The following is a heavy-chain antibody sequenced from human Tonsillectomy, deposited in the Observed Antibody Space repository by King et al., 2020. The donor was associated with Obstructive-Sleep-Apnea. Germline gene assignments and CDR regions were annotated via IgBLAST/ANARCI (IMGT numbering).Heavy chain of an antibody. J-gene: IGHJ4*02. CDR3: AKEDMITFGGVIVPFFDY. CDR2: ISGSGGST. Sequence: VQLVESGGGLVQPGGSLRLSCAASGFTFSSYAMSWVRQAPGKGLEWGSAISGSGGSTYYADSVKGRFTISRDNSKNTLYLQMNSLRAEDTAVYYCAKEDMITFGGVIVPFFDYWGQGTLVTVSS. CDR1: GFTFSSYA. D-gene: IGHD3-16*02. V-gene: IGHV3-23*04.